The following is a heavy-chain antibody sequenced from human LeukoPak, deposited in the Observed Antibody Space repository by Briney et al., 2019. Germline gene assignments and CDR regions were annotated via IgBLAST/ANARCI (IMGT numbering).Heavy chain of an antibody. Sequence: GGSLRLSCAASGFSFSNVWMNWVRQAPGKGLEWVGRVKSKTDGGTTNYAAPVKGTFTISRDDSKNTLYLQMNSLKTEDTAVYYCTTAVIRGLNAFDIWGRGTMVTVSS. CDR1: GFSFSNVW. CDR3: TTAVIRGLNAFDI. D-gene: IGHD3-10*01. J-gene: IGHJ3*02. V-gene: IGHV3-15*01. CDR2: VKSKTDGGTT.